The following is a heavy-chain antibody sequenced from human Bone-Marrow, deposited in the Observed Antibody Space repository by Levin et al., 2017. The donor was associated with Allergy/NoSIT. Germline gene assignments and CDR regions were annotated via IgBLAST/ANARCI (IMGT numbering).Heavy chain of an antibody. CDR2: LSARGGST. Sequence: GESLKISCAASGFTFRNFAMTWVRQAPGKGLEWVAALSARGGSTYYADSVKGRFTISRDNSKNTVDLQMSSLRAEDTATYYCVTFAGDWSFDYWGQGTLVIVSS. V-gene: IGHV3-23*01. CDR3: VTFAGDWSFDY. J-gene: IGHJ4*02. D-gene: IGHD2-21*02. CDR1: GFTFRNFA.